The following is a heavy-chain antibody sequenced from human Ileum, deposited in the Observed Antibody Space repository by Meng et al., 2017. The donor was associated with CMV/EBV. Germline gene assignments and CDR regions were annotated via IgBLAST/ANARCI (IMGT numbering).Heavy chain of an antibody. CDR1: GVTVSSKY. Sequence: LACAASGVTVSSKYMSWGRQAPGKGLEWVSVIYSGGNTYYADSVKGRFTISRDNSKNTLYLQMNSLRVEDTAVYYCARDSNWGGVDYWGQGTLVTVSS. CDR3: ARDSNWGGVDY. CDR2: IYSGGNT. V-gene: IGHV3-66*02. J-gene: IGHJ4*02. D-gene: IGHD7-27*01.